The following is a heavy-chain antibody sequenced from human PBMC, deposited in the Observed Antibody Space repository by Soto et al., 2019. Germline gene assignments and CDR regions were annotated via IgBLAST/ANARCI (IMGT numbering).Heavy chain of an antibody. CDR3: ARTSIVVVPAAMGVGWFDP. V-gene: IGHV4-59*01. Sequence: SETLSLTCTVSGGSISSYYWSWIRQPPGKGLEWIGYIYYSGSTNYNPSLKSRVTISVDTSKNQFSLKLSSVTAADTAVYYCARTSIVVVPAAMGVGWFDPWGQGTLVTVSS. CDR1: GGSISSYY. J-gene: IGHJ5*02. D-gene: IGHD2-2*01. CDR2: IYYSGST.